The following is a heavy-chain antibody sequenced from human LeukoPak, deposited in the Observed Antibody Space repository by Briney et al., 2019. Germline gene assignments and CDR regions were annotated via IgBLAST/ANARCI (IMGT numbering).Heavy chain of an antibody. CDR2: IRYDGSSQ. CDR1: GFTFSSYG. D-gene: IGHD6-13*01. CDR3: AKRRDVAAGGSGAFDY. V-gene: IGHV3-30*02. Sequence: GGSLRLSRAASGFTFSSYGMHWVRQAPGKGLEWVAFIRYDGSSQRYTDSVKGRFTISRDNSKNTVYLQMNGLRAEDTAVYYCAKRRDVAAGGSGAFDYWGQGSLVTVSS. J-gene: IGHJ4*02.